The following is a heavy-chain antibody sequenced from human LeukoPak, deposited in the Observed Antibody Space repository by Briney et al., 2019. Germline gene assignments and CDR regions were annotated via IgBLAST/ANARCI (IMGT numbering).Heavy chain of an antibody. D-gene: IGHD1-26*01. V-gene: IGHV4-59*01. CDR3: ARAQGRGQYYFDH. Sequence: SETLSLTCTVSGGSISSYYWSWIRQPPGKGLEWIGYIYYSGSTNYNPSLKSRVTISVDTSKNQFSLKLSSVTAADTAVYYCARAQGRGQYYFDHWGQGTLVTVSS. J-gene: IGHJ4*02. CDR2: IYYSGST. CDR1: GGSISSYY.